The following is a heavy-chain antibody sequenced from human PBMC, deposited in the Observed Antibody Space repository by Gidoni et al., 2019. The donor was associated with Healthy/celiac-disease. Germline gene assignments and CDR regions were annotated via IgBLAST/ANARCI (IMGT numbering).Heavy chain of an antibody. CDR2: INPSGGST. Sequence: QGLEWMGIINPSGGSTSYAQKFQGRVTMTRDTSTSTVYMELSSLRSEDTAVYYCARLLGDSGSYYGAFDIWGQGTMVTVSS. D-gene: IGHD1-26*01. V-gene: IGHV1-46*01. J-gene: IGHJ3*02. CDR3: ARLLGDSGSYYGAFDI.